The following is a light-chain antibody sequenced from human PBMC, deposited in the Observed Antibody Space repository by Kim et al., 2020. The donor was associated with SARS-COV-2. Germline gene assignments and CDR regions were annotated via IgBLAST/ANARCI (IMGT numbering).Light chain of an antibody. J-gene: IGKJ5*01. CDR2: NAS. CDR3: QQASFFPIT. V-gene: IGKV1D-12*01. CDR1: RDISDY. Sequence: TQMSQSPSSLSVSRGERVSIACRASRDISDYLGWYQQRDGEVPKLLITNASTLESGVPRRFRGSRSGTLFTLTISNVQPDDSATYYCQQASFFPITFGQGTRLEIK.